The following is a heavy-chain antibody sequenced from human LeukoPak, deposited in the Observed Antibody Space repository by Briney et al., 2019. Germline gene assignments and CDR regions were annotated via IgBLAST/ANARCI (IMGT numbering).Heavy chain of an antibody. V-gene: IGHV4-34*01. CDR1: GGSFSGYY. CDR2: INHSGST. J-gene: IGHJ4*02. CDR3: ARSSESYDSSGYYSYYFDY. D-gene: IGHD3-22*01. Sequence: SETLSLTCAVYGGSFSGYYWSWIRQPPGKGLEWIGEINHSGSTNYNSSLKSRVTISVDTSKNQFSLKLSSVTAADTAVYYCARSSESYDSSGYYSYYFDYWGQGTLVTVSS.